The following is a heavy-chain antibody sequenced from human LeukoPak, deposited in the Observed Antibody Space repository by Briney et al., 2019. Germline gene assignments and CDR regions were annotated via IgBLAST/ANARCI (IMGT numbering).Heavy chain of an antibody. CDR2: IYPCDSTS. V-gene: IGHV5-51*01. D-gene: IGHD5-12*01. J-gene: IGHJ4*02. CDR3: ARRAQSGAMITLDY. CDR1: GYGSTSYW. Sequence: GEPLKISCRGSGYGSTSYWIVWVRQMPGKGLEWMGVIYPCDSTSRYSPSFQGQVTTSADNSISTAYLQWSSLKDSDRAMYYCARRAQSGAMITLDYWGQGTLVTVSS.